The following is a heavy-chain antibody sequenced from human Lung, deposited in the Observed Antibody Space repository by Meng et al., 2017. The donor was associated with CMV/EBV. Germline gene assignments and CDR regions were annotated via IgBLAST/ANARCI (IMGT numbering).Heavy chain of an antibody. CDR3: ARGYIVVVPAAMLRSGLYGMDV. D-gene: IGHD2-2*01. CDR1: GGSFSGYY. V-gene: IGHV4-34*01. Sequence: GSLRLXXAVYGGSFSGYYWSWIRQPPGKGLEWIGEINHSGSTNYNPSLKSRVTISVDTSKNQFSLKLSSVTAADTAVYYCARGYIVVVPAAMLRSGLYGMDVWGQGTTVTVSS. J-gene: IGHJ6*02. CDR2: INHSGST.